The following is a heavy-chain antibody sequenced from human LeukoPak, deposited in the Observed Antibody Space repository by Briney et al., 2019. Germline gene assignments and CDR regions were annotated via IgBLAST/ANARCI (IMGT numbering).Heavy chain of an antibody. CDR2: IRYDGSNK. J-gene: IGHJ4*02. V-gene: IGHV3-30*02. D-gene: IGHD2-15*01. CDR3: AKDLGSRAGYFDY. Sequence: GGSLRLSCAASGFTFSSYGMHWVRQAPGKGLEWVAFIRYDGSNKYYADSVKGRFTISRGNSKNTLYLQMNSLRAEDTAVYYCAKDLGSRAGYFDYWGQGTLVTVSS. CDR1: GFTFSSYG.